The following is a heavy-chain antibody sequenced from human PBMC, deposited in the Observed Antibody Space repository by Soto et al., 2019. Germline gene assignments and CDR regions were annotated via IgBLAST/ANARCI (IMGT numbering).Heavy chain of an antibody. D-gene: IGHD2-2*01. CDR2: INHSGST. Sequence: SETLSLTCAVYGGSFRGYYWSWILQPPWKGLEWIGEINHSGSTNYNPSLKSRVTISVDTSKNQFSLKLSSVTAADTAVYYCARGGKYQLLWKAPWGGYPRDFDYWGQGTLVTVSS. CDR1: GGSFRGYY. V-gene: IGHV4-34*01. J-gene: IGHJ4*02. CDR3: ARGGKYQLLWKAPWGGYPRDFDY.